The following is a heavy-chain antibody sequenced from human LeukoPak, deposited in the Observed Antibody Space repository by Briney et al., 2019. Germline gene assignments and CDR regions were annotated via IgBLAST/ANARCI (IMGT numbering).Heavy chain of an antibody. J-gene: IGHJ5*02. CDR3: ARYKRQQLAGFDP. CDR2: IYTSGNT. D-gene: IGHD6-13*01. Sequence: SETLSLTCTVPGGSISSGSFYWNWIRQPAGKGLEWIGRIYTSGNTKYNPSLKSRVTISVDASKNQFSLKLSSVTAADTAVYYCARYKRQQLAGFDPWGQGTLVTVSS. CDR1: GGSISSGSFY. V-gene: IGHV4-61*02.